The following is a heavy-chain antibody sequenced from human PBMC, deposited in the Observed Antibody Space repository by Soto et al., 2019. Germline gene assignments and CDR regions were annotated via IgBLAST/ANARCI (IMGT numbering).Heavy chain of an antibody. CDR3: AIWNYALDY. V-gene: IGHV3-23*01. CDR1: GLTFSTYA. D-gene: IGHD1-7*01. J-gene: IGHJ4*02. CDR2: ITGSGGTT. Sequence: EVQLLESGGGLVQPGGSLRLSCTASGLTFSTYAMGWVRQAPGKGLEWVSSITGSGGTTYYADSVKGRFTISRDNSKCTRFLQVSSLRAEDTAVYYCAIWNYALDYWGQGTLVTVSS.